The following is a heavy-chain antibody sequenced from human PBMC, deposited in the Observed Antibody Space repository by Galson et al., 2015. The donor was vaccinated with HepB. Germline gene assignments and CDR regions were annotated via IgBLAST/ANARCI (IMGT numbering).Heavy chain of an antibody. CDR3: ARGSEYFDY. CDR2: INAGNGNT. Sequence: SVKVSCKASGYTLTSHAMHWARQAPGQRLEWMGWINAGNGNTKYSEKFQGRVTISRDTSASTAYMELASLRSEDTAVYYCARGSEYFDYWGQGTLVIVSS. V-gene: IGHV1-3*01. D-gene: IGHD6-19*01. CDR1: GYTLTSHA. J-gene: IGHJ4*02.